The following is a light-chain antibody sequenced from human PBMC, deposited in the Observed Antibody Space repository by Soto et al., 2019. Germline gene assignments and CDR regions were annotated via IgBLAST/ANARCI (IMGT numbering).Light chain of an antibody. CDR1: SSDIGSYHL. CDR3: CSYAGSNWGYV. V-gene: IGLV2-23*02. CDR2: KVS. J-gene: IGLJ1*01. Sequence: QSVLTQPASVSGSPGQSITISCTGTSSDIGSYHLVSWYQHHSGKAPKLIIYKVSQWPSGVSDRFSASKSGSTASLTISRLQAEDEADYYCCSYAGSNWGYVFGTGTKLTVL.